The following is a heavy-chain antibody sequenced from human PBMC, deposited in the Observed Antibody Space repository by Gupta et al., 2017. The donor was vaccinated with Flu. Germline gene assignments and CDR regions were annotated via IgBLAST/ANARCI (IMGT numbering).Heavy chain of an antibody. CDR3: ARANRPRIAVAGTWYDY. J-gene: IGHJ4*02. Sequence: EVQLVESGGGLVQPGGSLRLSCAASGFTVSSNYMSWVRQAPGKGLEWVSVIYSGGSTYYADSVKGRFTISRHNSKNTLYLQMNSLRAEDTAVYYCARANRPRIAVAGTWYDYWGQGTLVTVSS. V-gene: IGHV3-53*04. CDR2: IYSGGST. CDR1: GFTVSSNY. D-gene: IGHD6-19*01.